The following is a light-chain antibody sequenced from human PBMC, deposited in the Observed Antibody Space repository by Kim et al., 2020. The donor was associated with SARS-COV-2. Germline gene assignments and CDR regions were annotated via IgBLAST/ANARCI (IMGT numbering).Light chain of an antibody. CDR1: QSVSSY. J-gene: IGKJ2*01. V-gene: IGKV3-11*01. CDR2: DAS. Sequence: SPGERATPSCRASQSVSSYLAWYQQKPGQAPRLLIYDASNRATGIPARFSGSGSGTDFTLTVSSLEPEDFAVYYCQHRREWPPGATFGQGTKLEI. CDR3: QHRREWPPGAT.